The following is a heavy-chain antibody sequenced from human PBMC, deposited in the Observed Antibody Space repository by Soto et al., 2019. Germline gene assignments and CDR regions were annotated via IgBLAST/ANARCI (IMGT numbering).Heavy chain of an antibody. CDR3: ARGRGYSYGKGWFDP. CDR2: IYYSGST. V-gene: IGHV4-31*03. D-gene: IGHD5-18*01. Sequence: SETLSLTCTVSGGSISIGGYYLSWIRQHPGKGLEWIGYIYYSGSTYYNPSLKSRVTISVDTSKNQFSLKLSSVTAADTAVYYCARGRGYSYGKGWFDPWGQGTRVTVSS. J-gene: IGHJ5*02. CDR1: GGSISIGGYY.